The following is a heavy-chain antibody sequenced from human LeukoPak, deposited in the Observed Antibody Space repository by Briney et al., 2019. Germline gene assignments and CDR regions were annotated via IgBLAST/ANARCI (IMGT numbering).Heavy chain of an antibody. CDR1: GYTLNEVS. J-gene: IGHJ4*02. V-gene: IGHV1-24*01. CDR3: ATDHSRITMVRGVIDY. Sequence: GASVKVSCKVAGYTLNEVSMHWVRQAPGKGLEWMGGFDPEDGETIYAQKFQGRVTMTEDTSTDTAYMELSSLRSEDTAVYYCATDHSRITMVRGVIDYWGQGTLVTVSS. CDR2: FDPEDGET. D-gene: IGHD3-10*01.